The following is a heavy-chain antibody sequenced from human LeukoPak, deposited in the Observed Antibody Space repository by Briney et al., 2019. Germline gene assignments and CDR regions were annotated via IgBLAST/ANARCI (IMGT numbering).Heavy chain of an antibody. D-gene: IGHD3-22*01. J-gene: IGHJ4*02. V-gene: IGHV4-38-2*01. Sequence: SETLSLTCAVSGYSLSSGYYWGWIRQPPGKALEWIGSISHSVSTYYNPSLKSRVTISVGTSKNHFSLKLSSVTAAATALYYFPRQDYDPRSLYCTYWGQGTLVSVSS. CDR1: GYSLSSGYY. CDR2: ISHSVST. CDR3: PRQDYDPRSLYCTY.